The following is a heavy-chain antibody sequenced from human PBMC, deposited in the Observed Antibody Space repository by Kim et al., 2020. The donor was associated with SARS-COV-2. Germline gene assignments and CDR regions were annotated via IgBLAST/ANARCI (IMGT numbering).Heavy chain of an antibody. CDR3: ARFSGYYYYYMDV. J-gene: IGHJ6*03. V-gene: IGHV5-51*01. Sequence: YSPSVHGPVTISADKSNSTAYLQWSSLKASDTAMYYCARFSGYYYYYMDVWGKGTTVTVSS.